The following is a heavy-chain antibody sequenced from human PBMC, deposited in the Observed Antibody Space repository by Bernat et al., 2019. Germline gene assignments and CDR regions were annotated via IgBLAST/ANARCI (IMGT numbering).Heavy chain of an antibody. J-gene: IGHJ4*02. CDR2: INAYNGNT. D-gene: IGHD3-3*01. CDR3: ARDPRITIFGVGGCYFDY. CDR1: GYTFTSYA. Sequence: QVQLVQSGAEVKKPGASVKVSCKASGYTFTSYAMHWVRQAPGQRLEWMGWINAYNGNTNYAQKLQGRVTMTTDTSTSTAYMELRSLRSDDTAVYYCARDPRITIFGVGGCYFDYWGQGTLVTVSS. V-gene: IGHV1-3*01.